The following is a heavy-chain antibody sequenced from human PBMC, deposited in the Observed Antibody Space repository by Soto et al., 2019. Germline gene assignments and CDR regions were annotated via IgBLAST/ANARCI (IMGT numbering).Heavy chain of an antibody. Sequence: QVTLKESGPVLVKPTETLTLTCTVSGFSLSNARMGVSWIRQPPGKALEWLAHIFSNDEKFYSTSLKSRLTISKDTSKSQVVLTMTNMDPVDTATYYCARTLSSGYYYYYYGLDVWGQGTTVTVSS. J-gene: IGHJ6*02. CDR1: GFSLSNARMG. D-gene: IGHD3-22*01. V-gene: IGHV2-26*01. CDR2: IFSNDEK. CDR3: ARTLSSGYYYYYYGLDV.